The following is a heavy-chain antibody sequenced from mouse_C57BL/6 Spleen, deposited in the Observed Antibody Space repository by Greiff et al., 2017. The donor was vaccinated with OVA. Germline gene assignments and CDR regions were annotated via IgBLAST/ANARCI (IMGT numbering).Heavy chain of an antibody. D-gene: IGHD4-1*01. CDR1: GYSITSGYY. CDR2: ISYDGSN. V-gene: IGHV3-6*01. J-gene: IGHJ1*03. CDR3: ARDLGRGYFDV. Sequence: EVKLQESGPGLVKPSQSLSLTCSVTGYSITSGYYWNWIRQLPGNKLEWMGYISYDGSNNYNPSLKNRISITRDTSKNQFFLKLNSVTTEDTATYYCARDLGRGYFDVWGTGTTVTVSS.